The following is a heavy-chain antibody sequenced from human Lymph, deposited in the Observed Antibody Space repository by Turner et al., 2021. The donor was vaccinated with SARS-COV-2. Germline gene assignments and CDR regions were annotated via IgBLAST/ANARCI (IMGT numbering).Heavy chain of an antibody. CDR2: ISYDGSNK. Sequence: QVQLVESGGGVVQPGRYLRLSCAASGFTFNNYPMHWVRQAPGKVLEWVAVISYDGSNKYYADSVKGRFTISRDNSKNTLYLQINSLRAEDTAVYYCARDSSGSGTLDYWGQGTLVTVSS. CDR3: ARDSSGSGTLDY. D-gene: IGHD3-10*01. V-gene: IGHV3-30-3*01. J-gene: IGHJ4*02. CDR1: GFTFNNYP.